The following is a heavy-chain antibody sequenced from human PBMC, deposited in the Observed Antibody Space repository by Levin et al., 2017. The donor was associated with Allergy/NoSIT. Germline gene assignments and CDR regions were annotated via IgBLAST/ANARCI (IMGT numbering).Heavy chain of an antibody. CDR2: ISGSGGST. D-gene: IGHD6-13*01. J-gene: IGHJ4*02. CDR1: GFTFSSYA. V-gene: IGHV3-23*01. Sequence: PGGSLRLSCAASGFTFSSYAMSWVRQAPGKGLEWVSAISGSGGSTYYADSVKGRFTISRDNSKNTLYLQMNSLRAEDTAVYYCAKADSSSWYLRTPYSSGWSLDYWGQGTLVTVSS. CDR3: AKADSSSWYLRTPYSSGWSLDY.